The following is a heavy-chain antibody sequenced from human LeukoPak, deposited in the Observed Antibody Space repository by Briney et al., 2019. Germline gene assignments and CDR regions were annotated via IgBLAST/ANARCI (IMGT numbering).Heavy chain of an antibody. CDR1: GFTFSNYW. CDR2: INSDGST. D-gene: IGHD3-10*01. Sequence: GGSLRLSCAASGFTFSNYWMHWVRQTPGKGLVWVSRINSDGSTSYADSVKGRFTISTNSAKNTLYLQMNTLRAEDTAVYYCARSTYYGSGSYAFDIWGQGTMVTVSS. J-gene: IGHJ3*02. CDR3: ARSTYYGSGSYAFDI. V-gene: IGHV3-74*01.